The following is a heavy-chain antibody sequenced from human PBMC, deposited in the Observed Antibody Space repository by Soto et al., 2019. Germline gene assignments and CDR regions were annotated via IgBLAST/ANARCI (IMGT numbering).Heavy chain of an antibody. J-gene: IGHJ6*02. Sequence: PGGSLRLSCAASGFTFSSYSMNWVRQAPGKGLEWVSSISSSSSYIYYADSVKGRFTISRDNAKNSLYLQMNSLRAEDTAVYYCARDHLSESPLDYYYYYGIDVWGQGTTVTVSS. CDR1: GFTFSSYS. CDR3: ARDHLSESPLDYYYYYGIDV. CDR2: ISSSSSYI. V-gene: IGHV3-21*01. D-gene: IGHD3-3*01.